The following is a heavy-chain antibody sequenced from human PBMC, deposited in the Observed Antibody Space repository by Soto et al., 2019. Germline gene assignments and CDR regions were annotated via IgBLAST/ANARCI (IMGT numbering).Heavy chain of an antibody. Sequence: GAAVQVSCQPSRYPFTIYAMHWLRQAPGQRLEWMGWINAGNCKTKYSQKSQGRVTITKNTSARPAYVEMSSLSSEDTVVYYCGRGPLRNWFYPWGQGTLVTV. CDR2: INAGNCKT. CDR3: GRGPLRNWFYP. CDR1: RYPFTIYA. V-gene: IGHV1-3*01. J-gene: IGHJ5*02. D-gene: IGHD5-12*01.